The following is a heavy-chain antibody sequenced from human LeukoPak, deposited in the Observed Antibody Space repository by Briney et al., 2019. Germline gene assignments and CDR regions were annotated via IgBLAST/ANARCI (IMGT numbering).Heavy chain of an antibody. D-gene: IGHD2-8*02. CDR2: ISGSGGST. CDR3: AGDPTGHDYFDT. Sequence: PGGSLRLSCAASGFTFSSYAMSWVRQAPGKGLEWVSAISGSGGSTYYADSVKGRFTISRDNAKNSLYLQMNSLRAEDTALYYCAGDPTGHDYFDTWGQGTPVTVSS. V-gene: IGHV3-23*01. CDR1: GFTFSSYA. J-gene: IGHJ4*02.